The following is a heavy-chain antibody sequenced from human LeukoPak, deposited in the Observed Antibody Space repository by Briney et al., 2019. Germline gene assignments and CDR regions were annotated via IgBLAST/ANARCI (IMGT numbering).Heavy chain of an antibody. J-gene: IGHJ4*02. V-gene: IGHV5-51*01. CDR3: ARRVGYFDY. CDR2: IYPGDSDT. Sequence: GESLKISCQASGYSFTTNWIGWVRQMPGKGLEWMGIIYPGDSDTRYSSSFQGQVSISADKSISTAYLQWSSLKASDSAMYYCARRVGYFDYWGQGTLVTVSS. D-gene: IGHD1-26*01. CDR1: GYSFTTNW.